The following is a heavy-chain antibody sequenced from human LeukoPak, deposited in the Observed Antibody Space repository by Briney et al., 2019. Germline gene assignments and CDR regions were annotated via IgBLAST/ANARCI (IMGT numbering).Heavy chain of an antibody. CDR1: GFTFDDYG. V-gene: IGHV3-20*04. D-gene: IGHD6-19*01. CDR2: INWNGGST. Sequence: GGSLRLSCAASGFTFDDYGMSWVRQAPGKGLEWVSGINWNGGSTGYADSVKGRFTISRDNAKNSLYLQMNSLRAEDTALYYCARFEQWLVQDYYYYYMDVWSKGTTVTVSS. CDR3: ARFEQWLVQDYYYYYMDV. J-gene: IGHJ6*03.